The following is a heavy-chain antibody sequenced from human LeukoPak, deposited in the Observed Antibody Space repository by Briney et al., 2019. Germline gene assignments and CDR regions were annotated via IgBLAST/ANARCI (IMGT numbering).Heavy chain of an antibody. J-gene: IGHJ6*03. D-gene: IGHD3-3*01. Sequence: SETLSLTCTVSGGSISSYYWSWIRQHPGKGLEWIGYIYYSGSTNYNPSLKSRVTISVDTSENQFSLKLSSVTAADTAVYYCARLHDFWSGYKTYYYYYMDVWGKGTTVTVSS. V-gene: IGHV4-59*01. CDR1: GGSISSYY. CDR3: ARLHDFWSGYKTYYYYYMDV. CDR2: IYYSGST.